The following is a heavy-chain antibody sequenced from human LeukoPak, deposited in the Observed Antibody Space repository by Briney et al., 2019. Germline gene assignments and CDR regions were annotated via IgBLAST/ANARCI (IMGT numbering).Heavy chain of an antibody. D-gene: IGHD6-6*01. CDR1: GGSFSGYY. CDR3: ARSNKQLVDY. CDR2: INHSGST. V-gene: IGHV4-34*01. Sequence: SETLSLTCAVYGGSFSGYYWSWIRQPPGNGLEWIGEINHSGSTNYNPSLKSRVTISVDTSKNQFSLKLSSVTAADTAVYYCARSNKQLVDYWGQGTLVTVSS. J-gene: IGHJ4*02.